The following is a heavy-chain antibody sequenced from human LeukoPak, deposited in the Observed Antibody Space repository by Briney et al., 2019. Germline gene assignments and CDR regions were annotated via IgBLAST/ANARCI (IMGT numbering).Heavy chain of an antibody. CDR1: GFTFSSYA. Sequence: GGSLRLSCAASGFTFSSYAMSWVRQAPGKGLEWVSSVTGNGGSTSYADSVKGPFTISRDNSKNTLYLQMNSLRAGDTAVYYCAKEVKALPPAMPYFDSWGQGTLVTVSS. J-gene: IGHJ4*02. V-gene: IGHV3-23*01. CDR3: AKEVKALPPAMPYFDS. CDR2: VTGNGGST. D-gene: IGHD2-2*01.